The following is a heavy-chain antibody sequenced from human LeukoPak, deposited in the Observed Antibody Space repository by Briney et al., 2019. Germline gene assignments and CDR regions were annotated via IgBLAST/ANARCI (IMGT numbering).Heavy chain of an antibody. CDR2: INPNSGGT. V-gene: IGHV1-2*02. D-gene: IGHD3-22*01. J-gene: IGHJ4*02. Sequence: ASVKVSCKASGYTFTGYYMHWVRQAPGQGLEWMGWINPNSGGTNYAQTFQGRVTMTRDTSISTAYMELSRLRSDDTAVYYCARESYDSSEFDYWGQGTLVTVSS. CDR1: GYTFTGYY. CDR3: ARESYDSSEFDY.